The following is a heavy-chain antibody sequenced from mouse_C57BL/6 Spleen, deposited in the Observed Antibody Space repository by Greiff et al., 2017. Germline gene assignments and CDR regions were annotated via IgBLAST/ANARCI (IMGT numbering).Heavy chain of an antibody. J-gene: IGHJ3*01. Sequence: QVQLQQPGAELVRPGSSVKLSCKASGYPFTSYWMHWVKQRPIQGLEWIGNIDPSDSETHYNQKFKDKATLTVDKSSSTAYMQLSSLTSEDSAVKYYAREIYYEYGGFAYWGQGALGTVSA. V-gene: IGHV1-52*01. D-gene: IGHD2-4*01. CDR1: GYPFTSYW. CDR2: IDPSDSET. CDR3: AREIYYEYGGFAY.